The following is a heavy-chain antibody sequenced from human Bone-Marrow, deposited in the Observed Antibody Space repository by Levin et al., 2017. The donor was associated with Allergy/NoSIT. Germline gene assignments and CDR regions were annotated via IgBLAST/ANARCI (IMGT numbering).Heavy chain of an antibody. CDR1: GFTFSTYG. V-gene: IGHV3-30*03. CDR2: ISYDGTDK. Sequence: GGSLRLSCAASGFTFSTYGMHWVRQAPGKGLEWVAVISYDGTDKVYADSVKGRFTISRDNSKNTIYLHMNSLTTGDTAVYYCAILRIHYFDDWGQGTLVTVAS. D-gene: IGHD2-15*01. J-gene: IGHJ4*02. CDR3: AILRIHYFDD.